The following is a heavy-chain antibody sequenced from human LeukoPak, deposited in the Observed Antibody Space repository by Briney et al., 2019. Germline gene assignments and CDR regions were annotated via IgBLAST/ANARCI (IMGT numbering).Heavy chain of an antibody. CDR3: ARVLAEYYYDGSGCFDY. D-gene: IGHD3-22*01. Sequence: ASVKVSCKASGYTFTGYYMHWVRQAPGQGLEWMGWINPNSGGTNYAQKFQGRVTMTRDTSISTAYMELSRLRSDDTAVYYCARVLAEYYYDGSGCFDYWGQGTLVTVSS. CDR1: GYTFTGYY. J-gene: IGHJ4*02. CDR2: INPNSGGT. V-gene: IGHV1-2*02.